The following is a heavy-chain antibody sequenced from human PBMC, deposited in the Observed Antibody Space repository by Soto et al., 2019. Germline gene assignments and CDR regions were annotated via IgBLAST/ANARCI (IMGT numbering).Heavy chain of an antibody. Sequence: KTSETLFLTCTVSGGSISSYCWNWVRQLPGKGLEWIGCVYYTGTTYYNPSLKSRITISIDSSKNQFSLTLSSVTAADTALYICARGAPRGRGVPTYLHYWGQATLVTVSS. D-gene: IGHD3-10*01. CDR3: ARGAPRGRGVPTYLHY. V-gene: IGHV4-59*06. CDR1: GGSISSYC. CDR2: VYYTGTT. J-gene: IGHJ4*02.